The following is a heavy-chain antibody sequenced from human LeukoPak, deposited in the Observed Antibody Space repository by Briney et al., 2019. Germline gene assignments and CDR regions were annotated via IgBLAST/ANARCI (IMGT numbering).Heavy chain of an antibody. J-gene: IGHJ4*02. CDR3: ARGRPHGNDY. V-gene: IGHV3-74*01. Sequence: QSGGSLRLSCAASGFSFDYYGMHWVRQAPGKGLEWVSGIASDGSSTTYADSVKGRFSISRDNAKNTLYLQMNSLRVEDTAVYYCARGRPHGNDYWGQGTLVTVSS. CDR1: GFSFDYYG. CDR2: IASDGSST. D-gene: IGHD4-23*01.